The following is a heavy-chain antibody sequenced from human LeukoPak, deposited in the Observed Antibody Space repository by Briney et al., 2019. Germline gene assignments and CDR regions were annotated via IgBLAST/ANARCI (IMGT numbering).Heavy chain of an antibody. CDR1: GFTFSSYE. V-gene: IGHV3-48*03. J-gene: IGHJ4*02. D-gene: IGHD3-22*01. Sequence: GGSLRLSCAASGFTFSSYEMNWVRQAPGKGLEWVSYISSSGSNIYYADSVKGRFTISRDNAKNTLYLQMNSLRAEDTAVYYCAKDGHYYDSSGYFDCWVQGTLVTVCS. CDR2: ISSSGSNI. CDR3: AKDGHYYDSSGYFDC.